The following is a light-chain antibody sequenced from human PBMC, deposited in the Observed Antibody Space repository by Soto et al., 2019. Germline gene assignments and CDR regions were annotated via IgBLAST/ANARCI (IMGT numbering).Light chain of an antibody. CDR2: GAS. CDR3: QQYGSSPWT. CDR1: QSFXSN. V-gene: IGKV3-20*01. J-gene: IGKJ1*01. Sequence: VMTQSPATLSVSLGESSTLPCRASQSFXSNLAWYEQKPGPAPRVFTAGASSRATGSPDRLSGSGSGTDFTLTISRLEPQDFSVYYCQQYGSSPWTFGQGTKVEIK.